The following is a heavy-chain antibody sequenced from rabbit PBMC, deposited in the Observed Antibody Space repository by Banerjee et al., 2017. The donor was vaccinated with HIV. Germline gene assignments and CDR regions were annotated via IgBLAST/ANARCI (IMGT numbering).Heavy chain of an antibody. CDR3: ARDLAGVVGWNFNL. CDR2: ISAGSSGTT. V-gene: IGHV1S45*01. D-gene: IGHD4-1*01. Sequence: QEQLEESGGDLVKPEGSLTLTCTASGFSFSNKYVMCWVRQAPGKGLEWIGCISAGSSGTTYYASWAKGRFSISEASWTTVTLQMISLTAADTASYFCARDLAGVVGWNFNLWGQCTLVTVS. CDR1: GFSFSNKYV. J-gene: IGHJ4*01.